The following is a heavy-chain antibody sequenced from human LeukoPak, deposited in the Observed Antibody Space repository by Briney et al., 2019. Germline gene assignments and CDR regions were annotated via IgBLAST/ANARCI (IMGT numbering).Heavy chain of an antibody. CDR3: AREEEYGFSYGDYAAFDI. V-gene: IGHV1-18*01. J-gene: IGHJ3*02. CDR2: ISAHNGDT. CDR1: GYSFTNYG. Sequence: GASVKVSCKASGYSFTNYGINWVRQAPGQGLEWMGWISAHNGDTKYEQNFQGRVTMTTETSTNTAYMELRSLRSDDTAVYYCAREEEYGFSYGDYAAFDIWGQGTMVTVSS. D-gene: IGHD4-17*01.